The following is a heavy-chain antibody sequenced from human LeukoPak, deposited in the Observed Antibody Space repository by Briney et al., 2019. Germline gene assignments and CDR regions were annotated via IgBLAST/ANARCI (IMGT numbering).Heavy chain of an antibody. V-gene: IGHV1-2*02. CDR2: INPNSGGT. CDR1: GYTFTGYY. D-gene: IGHD6-13*01. J-gene: IGHJ6*02. CDR3: ARALIAAAGSSYYYYYGMDV. Sequence: ASVKVSCKASGYTFTGYYMHWVRQAPGQGLEWMGWINPNSGGTNYAQKFRGRVTMTRDTSISTAYMELSRLRSDDTAVYYCARALIAAAGSSYYYYYGMDVWGQGTTVTVSS.